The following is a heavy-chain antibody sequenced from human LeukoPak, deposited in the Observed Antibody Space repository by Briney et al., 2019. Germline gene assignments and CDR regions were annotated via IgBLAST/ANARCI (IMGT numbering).Heavy chain of an antibody. Sequence: GGSLRLSCGASGVTFSGYTMNWVRQAPGKGLEWVSSIISTSSSIYYADSVKGRFTISRDNTKNLLYLQMNSLRDEDTAVYFCARGGERDYSKVHFDCWGQGVLLTVSS. J-gene: IGHJ4*02. CDR2: IISTSSSI. CDR1: GVTFSGYT. D-gene: IGHD4-11*01. CDR3: ARGGERDYSKVHFDC. V-gene: IGHV3-21*04.